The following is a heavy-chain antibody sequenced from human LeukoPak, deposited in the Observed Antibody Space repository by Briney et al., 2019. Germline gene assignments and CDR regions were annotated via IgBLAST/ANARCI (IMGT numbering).Heavy chain of an antibody. CDR3: ARGYYYGSGSYPYY. CDR2: INHSGST. CDR1: GGSFSGYY. J-gene: IGHJ4*02. Sequence: SETLSLTCAVYGGSFSGYYWSWIRQPPGKGLGWIGEINHSGSTNYNPSLKSRVTISVDTSKNQFSLKLSSVTAADTAVYYCARGYYYGSGSYPYYWGQGTLVTVSS. V-gene: IGHV4-34*01. D-gene: IGHD3-10*01.